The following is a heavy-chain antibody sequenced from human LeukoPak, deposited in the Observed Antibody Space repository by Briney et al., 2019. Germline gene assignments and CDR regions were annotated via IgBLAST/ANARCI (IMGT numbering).Heavy chain of an antibody. CDR3: ASGGGWVFNN. CDR1: GFPFSSHW. Sequence: GGSLRLSCAASGFPFSSHWLTWFRQSPGKGLEWVALINHDGSEKYYVDSVKGRFTISRDNARNSQYLQMNSLRAEDTAVYYCASGGGWVFNNWGQGTLVTVSS. V-gene: IGHV3-7*01. CDR2: INHDGSEK. D-gene: IGHD6-19*01. J-gene: IGHJ4*02.